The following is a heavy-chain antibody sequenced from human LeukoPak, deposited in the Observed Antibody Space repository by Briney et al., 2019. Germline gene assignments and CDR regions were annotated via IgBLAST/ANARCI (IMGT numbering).Heavy chain of an antibody. CDR3: AKAVAGPGYYYYYYMDV. Sequence: GGSLRLSCAASGFTFSSYSMNWVRQAPGKGLEWVSSISSSSSYIYYADSMKGRFTISRDNAKNSLYLQMNSLRAEDTAVYYCAKAVAGPGYYYYYYMDVWGKGTTVTISS. CDR1: GFTFSSYS. CDR2: ISSSSSYI. D-gene: IGHD6-19*01. V-gene: IGHV3-21*01. J-gene: IGHJ6*03.